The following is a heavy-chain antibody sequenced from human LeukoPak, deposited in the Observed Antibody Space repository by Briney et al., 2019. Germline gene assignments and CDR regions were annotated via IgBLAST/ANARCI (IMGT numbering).Heavy chain of an antibody. CDR3: ARDSPGYYYGMGV. CDR2: IYYSGST. CDR1: GGSISSGDYY. V-gene: IGHV4-30-4*01. Sequence: PSETLSLTCTVSGGSISSGDYYWSWIRQPPGKGLEWIGYIYYSGSTYYNPSLKSRVTISVDTSKNQFSLKLSSVTAADTAVYYCARDSPGYYYGMGVWGQGTTVTVSS. J-gene: IGHJ6*02.